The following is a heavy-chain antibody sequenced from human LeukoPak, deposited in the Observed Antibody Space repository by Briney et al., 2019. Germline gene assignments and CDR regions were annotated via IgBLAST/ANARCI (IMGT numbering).Heavy chain of an antibody. CDR2: ISYIGST. CDR1: GGSVSSYY. D-gene: IGHD5-12*01. J-gene: IGHJ3*02. Sequence: SETLSLTCTVSGGSVSSYYWTWIRQPPGKGLEWIGYISYIGSTNYSPSLKSRVTISVDTSKNQFSLKLGSVTAADTAVYYCARDRGHAFDIWGQGTMVTVSS. CDR3: ARDRGHAFDI. V-gene: IGHV4-59*02.